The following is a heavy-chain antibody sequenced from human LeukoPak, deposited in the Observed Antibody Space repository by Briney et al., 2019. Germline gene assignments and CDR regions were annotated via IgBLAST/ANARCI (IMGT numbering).Heavy chain of an antibody. D-gene: IGHD3-3*01. J-gene: IGHJ4*02. CDR3: ATAGGIMIFGVPIY. Sequence: SETLSLTCTVSGGSISSSSYYWGWIRQPPGKGLEWIGSIYYSGSTYYNPSLKSRVTISVDTSKNQFSLKLSSVTAADTAVYYCATAGGIMIFGVPIYWGQGTPVTVSS. CDR1: GGSISSSSYY. V-gene: IGHV4-39*01. CDR2: IYYSGST.